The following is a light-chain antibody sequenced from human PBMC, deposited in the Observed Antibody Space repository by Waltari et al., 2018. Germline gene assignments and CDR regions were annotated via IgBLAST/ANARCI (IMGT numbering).Light chain of an antibody. J-gene: IGKJ4*01. CDR3: HQSDDVPLT. Sequence: DIQMTQSPSSLSASVGDRVIITCRASQSISKLLNWFQQKPGKAPKILIYKTSTLQTGVPSRFSASGSGAHCTLTISNLQPEDFGTYYCHQSDDVPLTFGGGTKLEI. CDR2: KTS. CDR1: QSISKL. V-gene: IGKV1-39*01.